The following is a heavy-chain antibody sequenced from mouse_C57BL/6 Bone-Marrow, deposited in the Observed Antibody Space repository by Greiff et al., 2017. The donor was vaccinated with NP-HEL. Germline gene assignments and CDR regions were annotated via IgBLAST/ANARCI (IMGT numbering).Heavy chain of an antibody. J-gene: IGHJ2*01. Sequence: QVQLKQPGAELVRPGTSVKLSCKASGYTFTSYWMHWVKQRPGQGLEWIGVIDPSDSYTNYNQKFKGKATLTVDTSSSTAYMQLSSLTSEDSAVYYCARSERLRRFFFDYWGQGTTLTVSS. CDR3: ARSERLRRFFFDY. CDR1: GYTFTSYW. V-gene: IGHV1-59*01. D-gene: IGHD2-4*01. CDR2: IDPSDSYT.